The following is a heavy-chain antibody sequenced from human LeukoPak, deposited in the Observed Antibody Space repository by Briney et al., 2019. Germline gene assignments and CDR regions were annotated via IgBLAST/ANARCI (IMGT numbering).Heavy chain of an antibody. CDR2: IRTDGSNE. J-gene: IGHJ4*02. D-gene: IGHD2-15*01. CDR1: EFTFSSYG. CDR3: ARDRTKYCSGGTCYSSYSFDY. V-gene: IGHV3-30*02. Sequence: PGGSLRLSCAASEFTFSSYGMHWVRQAPGKGLEWVAFIRTDGSNEYYAGSVKGRFTISRDNFKSTLSLQMNSLRPEDTALYYCARDRTKYCSGGTCYSSYSFDYWGQGTLVTVSS.